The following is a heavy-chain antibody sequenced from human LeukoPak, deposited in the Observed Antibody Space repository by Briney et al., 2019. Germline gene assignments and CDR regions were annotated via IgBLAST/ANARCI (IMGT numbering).Heavy chain of an antibody. J-gene: IGHJ4*01. Sequence: GGSLRLSCVTSGFNFGDYVMNWVRQAPGKGLEWVGSIRSKVYGGTSEYAASVRGRAIISRDESKSTAYLEMHRLKTEDTGVYYCAKGSFNPAFLDHWGHGNLVIVSA. D-gene: IGHD1-26*01. V-gene: IGHV3-49*04. CDR2: IRSKVYGGTS. CDR1: GFNFGDYV. CDR3: AKGSFNPAFLDH.